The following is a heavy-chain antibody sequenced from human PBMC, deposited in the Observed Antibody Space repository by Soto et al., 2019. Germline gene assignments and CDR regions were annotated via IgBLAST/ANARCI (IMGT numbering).Heavy chain of an antibody. CDR1: GGTFSSYT. CDR3: ARVLPYSGPIWSAHRFDP. Sequence: ASVKVSCKASGGTFSSYTISWVRQAPGQGLEWMGRIIPILGIANYAQKFQGRVTITADKSTSTAYMELSSLRSEDTAVFYFARVLPYSGPIWSAHRFDPWGQGTLVTVSS. J-gene: IGHJ5*02. D-gene: IGHD5-12*01. V-gene: IGHV1-69*02. CDR2: IIPILGIA.